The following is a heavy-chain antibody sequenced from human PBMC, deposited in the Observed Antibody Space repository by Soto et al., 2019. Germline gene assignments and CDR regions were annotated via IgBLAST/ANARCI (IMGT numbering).Heavy chain of an antibody. J-gene: IGHJ5*02. CDR2: ISSSSSTI. V-gene: IGHV3-48*02. Sequence: GGTLRLSCSASGFTFRSYSMNWVRQAAGKGLEWVSYISSSSSTIYYADSVKGRFTISRDNAKNSLYLQMNSLRDEDTAVYYCARDNGYYDSSGTMGTWRQGTLVTVSS. CDR1: GFTFRSYS. D-gene: IGHD3-22*01. CDR3: ARDNGYYDSSGTMGT.